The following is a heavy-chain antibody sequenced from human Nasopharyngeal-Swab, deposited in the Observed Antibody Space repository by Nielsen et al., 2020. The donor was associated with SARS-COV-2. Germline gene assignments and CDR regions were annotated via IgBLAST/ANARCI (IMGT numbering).Heavy chain of an antibody. Sequence: GESLKISCAASGFTFSSYSMNWVRQAPGKGLEWVSSISSSSSYIYYADSVKGRFTISRDNAKNSLYLQMNSLRAEDTAVYYCARVFCSSTSCYPGLLRYYYYGMDVWGQGTTVTVSS. CDR3: ARVFCSSTSCYPGLLRYYYYGMDV. V-gene: IGHV3-21*01. J-gene: IGHJ6*02. CDR2: ISSSSSYI. D-gene: IGHD2-2*01. CDR1: GFTFSSYS.